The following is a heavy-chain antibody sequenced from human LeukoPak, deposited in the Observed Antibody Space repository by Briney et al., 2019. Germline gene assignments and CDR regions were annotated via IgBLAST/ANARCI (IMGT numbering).Heavy chain of an antibody. CDR1: GYTFTRYG. CDR3: ARNPHSSGHYDFDN. Sequence: ASVKVSCKPSGYTFTRYGISWVRQAPGHGLKGMGWISAYNGNTNYAKKLQGRVTMTTDTSTSTAYMELRSLRSDDTAVYYCARNPHSSGHYDFDNWGQGTLVTVSS. V-gene: IGHV1-18*01. J-gene: IGHJ4*02. CDR2: ISAYNGNT. D-gene: IGHD3-22*01.